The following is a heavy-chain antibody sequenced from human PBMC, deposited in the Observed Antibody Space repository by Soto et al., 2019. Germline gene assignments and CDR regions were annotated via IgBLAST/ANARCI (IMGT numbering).Heavy chain of an antibody. CDR3: ARVVGSGSYFSYYYGMDV. Sequence: GYLRLSCAASGFTFSSYGMHWVRQAPGKGLEWVAIILYDGSNKYYGDSVKGRFTISRDNSNNTLYLQMNSLRAEDTAVYYCARVVGSGSYFSYYYGMDVWGQGTTVTVSS. CDR2: ILYDGSNK. V-gene: IGHV3-33*01. J-gene: IGHJ6*02. CDR1: GFTFSSYG. D-gene: IGHD3-10*01.